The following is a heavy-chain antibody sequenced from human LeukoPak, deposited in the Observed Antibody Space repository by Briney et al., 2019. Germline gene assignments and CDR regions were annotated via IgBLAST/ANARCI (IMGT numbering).Heavy chain of an antibody. CDR1: GFTFSSYS. CDR2: ISSSSSYI. CDR3: AKDLDTAMVLYFDY. V-gene: IGHV3-21*04. D-gene: IGHD5-18*01. Sequence: GGSLRLSCAASGFTFSSYSMNWVRQAPGKGLEWVSSISSSSSYIYYADSVKGRFTISRDNAKNSLYLQMNSLRAEDTAVYYCAKDLDTAMVLYFDYWGQGTLVTVSS. J-gene: IGHJ4*02.